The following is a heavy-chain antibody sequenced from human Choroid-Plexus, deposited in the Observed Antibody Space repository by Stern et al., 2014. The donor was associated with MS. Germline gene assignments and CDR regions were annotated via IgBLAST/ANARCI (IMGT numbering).Heavy chain of an antibody. CDR3: ARDQRGITIFGVVTDYYYLGMDV. CDR1: GYIFTGYY. Sequence: VQLVESGAEVKKPGASVKASCKTSGYIFTGYYIHLVRQAPGQGLEWMAWINPNTGGTKYAQKFQGRVTMSRDTSISTAYVELSSLTSDDTAVYYCARDQRGITIFGVVTDYYYLGMDVWGQGTTVTVSS. V-gene: IGHV1-2*02. CDR2: INPNTGGT. J-gene: IGHJ6*02. D-gene: IGHD3-3*01.